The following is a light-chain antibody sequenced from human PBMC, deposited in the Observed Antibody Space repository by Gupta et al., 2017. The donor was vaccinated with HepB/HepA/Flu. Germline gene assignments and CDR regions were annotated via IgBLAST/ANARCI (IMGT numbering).Light chain of an antibody. Sequence: EIVLTQSPGTLSLSPGERATLSCRASQSVSSSYLAWYQQKPGQAPRLIIYGASSRATGIPDFTRPCSRMEPDDSDADDGQQYGTFGGGTKVEIK. CDR3: QQYGT. J-gene: IGKJ4*01. CDR2: GAS. CDR1: QSVSSSY. V-gene: IGKV3-20*01.